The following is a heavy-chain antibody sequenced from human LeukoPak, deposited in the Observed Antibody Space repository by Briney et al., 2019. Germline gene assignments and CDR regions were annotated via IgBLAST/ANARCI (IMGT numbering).Heavy chain of an antibody. Sequence: GGSLRLSCAVSGFTFTSYPMSWVRQAPGKGLEWVASINPDGSQKLYVDSVKGRFTISRDNTKGSLYLQMNSLGAEDTAMYYCAKLLGTATTYDSWGQGTRVTVSS. CDR3: AKLLGTATTYDS. CDR1: GFTFTSYP. V-gene: IGHV3-7*01. J-gene: IGHJ4*02. D-gene: IGHD5-24*01. CDR2: INPDGSQK.